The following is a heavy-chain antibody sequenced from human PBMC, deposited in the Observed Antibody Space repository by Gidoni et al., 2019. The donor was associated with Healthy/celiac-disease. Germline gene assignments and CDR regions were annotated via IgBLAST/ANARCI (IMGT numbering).Heavy chain of an antibody. CDR2: IKSKTDGGTT. CDR1: GFTFSNAW. CDR3: TTDISGRLPRDY. D-gene: IGHD1-1*01. J-gene: IGHJ4*02. V-gene: IGHV3-15*01. Sequence: EVQLVESGGGLVKPGGSLRLSCAASGFTFSNAWMSWVRQAPGKGLELVGRIKSKTDGGTTDYAAPVKGRFTISRDDSKNTLYLQMNSLKTEDTAVYYCTTDISGRLPRDYWGQGTLVTVSS.